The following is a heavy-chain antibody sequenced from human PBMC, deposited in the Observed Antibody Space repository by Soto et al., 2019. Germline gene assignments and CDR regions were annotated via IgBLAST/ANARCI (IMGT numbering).Heavy chain of an antibody. Sequence: ASVKVSCKASGYTSTSYGISWVRQAPGQGLEWMGWISAYNGNTNYAQMLQGRVTMTTDTSTSTAYMELRSLRSDDTAVYYFARDTLSPLEWLLSRNDAFDIWGQGTMVTVSS. CDR3: ARDTLSPLEWLLSRNDAFDI. D-gene: IGHD3-3*01. J-gene: IGHJ3*02. V-gene: IGHV1-18*01. CDR2: ISAYNGNT. CDR1: GYTSTSYG.